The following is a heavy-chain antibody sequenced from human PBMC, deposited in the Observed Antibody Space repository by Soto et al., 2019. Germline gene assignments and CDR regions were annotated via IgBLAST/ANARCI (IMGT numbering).Heavy chain of an antibody. CDR2: INHSGST. D-gene: IGHD3-3*01. CDR1: GGSFSGSY. Sequence: SSETLYLTCAGYGGSFSGSYWSWIRQPPGKGLEWIGEINHSGSTNYNPSLKSRVTISVDTSKNQFSLKLSSVTAADTAVYYCARGLEDFWSGSYYYGMDVWGQGTTVT. V-gene: IGHV4-34*01. J-gene: IGHJ6*02. CDR3: ARGLEDFWSGSYYYGMDV.